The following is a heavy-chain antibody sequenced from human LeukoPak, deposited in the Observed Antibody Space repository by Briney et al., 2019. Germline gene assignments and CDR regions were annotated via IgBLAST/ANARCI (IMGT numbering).Heavy chain of an antibody. CDR1: GDSFSSNSAA. Sequence: SQTLSLTCAISGDSFSSNSAAWNWLRQSPSRGLEWLGRTYYRSKLYNDSAVCVKSLITNNPDTSKNHFSLQLNSVTPEDTVVYYCARGTRVISYAFDIWGQGTMVTVSS. J-gene: IGHJ3*02. CDR3: ARGTRVISYAFDI. D-gene: IGHD3-16*02. CDR2: TYYRSKLYN. V-gene: IGHV6-1*01.